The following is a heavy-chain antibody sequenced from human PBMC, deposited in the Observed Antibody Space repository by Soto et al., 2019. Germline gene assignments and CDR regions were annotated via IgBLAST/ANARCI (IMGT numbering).Heavy chain of an antibody. D-gene: IGHD3-3*01. CDR3: ARHEPEHYYDFLNGYYHEPPHFDY. V-gene: IGHV4-39*01. Sequence: SETLSLTCTVSGGSISSSSYYWGWIRQPPEKGLEWIGSIYYSGSTYYNPSLKSRVTISVDTSKNQFSLKLSSVTAADTAVYYCARHEPEHYYDFLNGYYHEPPHFDYWSQGTLVTVSS. J-gene: IGHJ4*02. CDR2: IYYSGST. CDR1: GGSISSSSYY.